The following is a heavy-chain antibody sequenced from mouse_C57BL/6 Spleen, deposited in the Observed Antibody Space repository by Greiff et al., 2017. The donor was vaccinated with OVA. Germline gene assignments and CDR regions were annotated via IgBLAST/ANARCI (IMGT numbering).Heavy chain of an antibody. J-gene: IGHJ4*01. CDR2: ILPGSGRT. CDR1: GYTFTGYW. V-gene: IGHV1-9*01. Sequence: QVQLQQSGAELMKPGASVKLSCKATGYTFTGYWIEWVKQRPGHGLEWIGEILPGSGRTNYNEKVKGKATFTEDTSSNTAYMQLSSLTTEDSAIYYCARFWNGYAMDYWGHGTSVTVSS. CDR3: ARFWNGYAMDY.